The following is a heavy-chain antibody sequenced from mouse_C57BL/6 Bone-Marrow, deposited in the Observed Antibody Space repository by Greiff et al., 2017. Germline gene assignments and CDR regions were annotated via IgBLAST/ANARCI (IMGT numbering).Heavy chain of an antibody. CDR3: AGGNFYWYFDV. J-gene: IGHJ1*03. Sequence: VQLQQPGAELVMPGASVKLSCKASGYTFTSYWMHWVKQRPGQGLEWIGEIDPSDSYTNYNQKFKGKSTLTVDKSSSTAYMQLSSLTSEDSAIYYCAGGNFYWYFDVWGTGTTVTVSS. CDR2: IDPSDSYT. CDR1: GYTFTSYW. V-gene: IGHV1-69*01. D-gene: IGHD2-1*01.